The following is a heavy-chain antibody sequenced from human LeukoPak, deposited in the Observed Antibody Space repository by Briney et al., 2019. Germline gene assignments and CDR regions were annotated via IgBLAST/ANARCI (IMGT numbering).Heavy chain of an antibody. V-gene: IGHV4-61*05. Sequence: PSETLSLTCTVSGGSLSSSSYYWGWIRQPPGKGLEWIGYIYYSGSTNYNPSLKSRVTISVDTSKNQFSLKLSSVTAADTAVYYCARDRSGDDDFWSGYYTNYFDPWGQGTLVTVSS. D-gene: IGHD3-3*01. CDR1: GGSLSSSSYY. J-gene: IGHJ5*02. CDR2: IYYSGST. CDR3: ARDRSGDDDFWSGYYTNYFDP.